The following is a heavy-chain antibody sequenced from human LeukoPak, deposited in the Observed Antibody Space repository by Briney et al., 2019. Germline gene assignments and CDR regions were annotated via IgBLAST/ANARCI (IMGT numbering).Heavy chain of an antibody. CDR1: GFTFSSYW. Sequence: GGSLRLSCAASGFTFSSYWMNWVRQAPGKGLVWVSRIASDGNSTTYADSVKGRFSISRDNAKNTLYLQMNSLRVEDTAVYYCARVWQDYSGVDYWGQGTLVTVSS. CDR2: IASDGNST. D-gene: IGHD2-21*01. V-gene: IGHV3-74*01. CDR3: ARVWQDYSGVDY. J-gene: IGHJ4*02.